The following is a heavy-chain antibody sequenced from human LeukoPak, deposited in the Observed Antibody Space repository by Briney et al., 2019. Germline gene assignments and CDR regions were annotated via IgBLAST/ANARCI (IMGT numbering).Heavy chain of an antibody. D-gene: IGHD5-18*01. CDR3: AGRVTGYSSGYVY. CDR2: FSYDGSNK. J-gene: IGHJ4*02. V-gene: IGHV3-30-3*01. CDR1: GFTFSSYT. Sequence: TGGSLRLSCAASGFTFSSYTMHWVRQAPGKGLEWVAVFSYDGSNKYYADSVKGRFTTSRDNSENIVYLQMNNLRAEDTAVYYCAGRVTGYSSGYVYWGQGTLVTVSS.